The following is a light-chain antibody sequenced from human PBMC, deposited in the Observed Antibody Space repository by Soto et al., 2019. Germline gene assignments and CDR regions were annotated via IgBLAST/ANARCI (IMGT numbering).Light chain of an antibody. Sequence: QSLLTQPASVSGSPGQSITISCTGNSSDVGGYNYVSWYQQHPGKAPKLMIYDVSNRPSGVSNRFSGSKSGNTASLTISGLQPEDEADYYCSSYTSSSTYVFGTGTKVTV. V-gene: IGLV2-14*01. J-gene: IGLJ1*01. CDR1: SSDVGGYNY. CDR3: SSYTSSSTYV. CDR2: DVS.